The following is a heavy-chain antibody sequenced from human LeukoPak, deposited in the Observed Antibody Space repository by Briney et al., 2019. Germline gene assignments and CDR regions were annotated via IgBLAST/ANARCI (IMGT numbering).Heavy chain of an antibody. CDR2: INAGNGNT. Sequence: ASVKVSCKASGYTFTSYAMHWVRQAPGQRLEWMGWINAGNGNTKYSQEFQGRVTITRDTSASTAYMELSSLRSEDMAVYYCARDLYSSSWSPGYYYYYMDVWGKGTTVTISS. CDR3: ARDLYSSSWSPGYYYYYMDV. CDR1: GYTFTSYA. J-gene: IGHJ6*03. D-gene: IGHD6-13*01. V-gene: IGHV1-3*03.